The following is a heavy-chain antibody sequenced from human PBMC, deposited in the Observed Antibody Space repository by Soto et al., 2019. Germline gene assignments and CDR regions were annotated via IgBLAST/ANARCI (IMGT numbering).Heavy chain of an antibody. J-gene: IGHJ4*02. Sequence: PSQTLSLTCAISGDSVSDNSAAWNWIRRSPSRGLEWLGRTYYRSKWYFDYAISVKSRITINPDTSKNQFSLHLNFVTPEDTAVYYCLRDVGRSLSTFDSCGQGTLVTVSS. CDR2: TYYRSKWYF. CDR1: GDSVSDNSAA. CDR3: LRDVGRSLSTFDS. V-gene: IGHV6-1*01.